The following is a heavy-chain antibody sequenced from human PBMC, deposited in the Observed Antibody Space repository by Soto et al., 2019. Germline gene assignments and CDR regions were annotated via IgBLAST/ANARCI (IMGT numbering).Heavy chain of an antibody. V-gene: IGHV3-30*18. D-gene: IGHD3-3*01. J-gene: IGHJ6*02. Sequence: QVQLVESGGGVVQPGRSLRLSCAASGFTFSSYGMHWVRQAPGKGLEWVAVISYDGSNKYYADSVKGRFTISRDNSKNTLYLQMNSLRAEDTAVYYCAKDRLSTIFGVVIMSDYYYYGMDVWGQGTTVTVSS. CDR3: AKDRLSTIFGVVIMSDYYYYGMDV. CDR2: ISYDGSNK. CDR1: GFTFSSYG.